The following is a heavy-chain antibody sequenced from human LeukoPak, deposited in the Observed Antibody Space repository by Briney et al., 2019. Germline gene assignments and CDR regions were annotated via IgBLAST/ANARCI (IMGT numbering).Heavy chain of an antibody. D-gene: IGHD1-26*01. J-gene: IGHJ5*02. CDR2: IYYSGST. Sequence: PSETLSLTCTVSGGSISSYYWSWIRQPPGKGLEWIGYIYYSGSTNYNPSLKSRVTISVDTSKNQFSLKLSSVTAADTAVYYCARDPPLGPLWFDPWGQGTLVTVSS. V-gene: IGHV4-59*01. CDR3: ARDPPLGPLWFDP. CDR1: GGSISSYY.